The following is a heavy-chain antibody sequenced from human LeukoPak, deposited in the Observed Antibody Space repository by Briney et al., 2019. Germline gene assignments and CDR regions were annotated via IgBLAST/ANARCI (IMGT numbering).Heavy chain of an antibody. J-gene: IGHJ3*02. D-gene: IGHD6-19*01. CDR3: AREGSGSGWWRAFDI. CDR2: ISAYSGDT. Sequence: ASVKVSCKASGYTFTSYGISWVRQAPGQGLEWMGWISAYSGDTNYAQKFQGRATMTTDTSTNTAYMELNSLKSEDTAVYYCAREGSGSGWWRAFDIWGQGTMVIVSS. V-gene: IGHV1-18*01. CDR1: GYTFTSYG.